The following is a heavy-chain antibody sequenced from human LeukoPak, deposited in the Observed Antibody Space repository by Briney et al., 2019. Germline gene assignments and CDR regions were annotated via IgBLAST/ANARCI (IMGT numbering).Heavy chain of an antibody. CDR3: ARVYRNGGDYHLDY. J-gene: IGHJ4*02. Sequence: SETLSLTCTVSGGSISSYYWSWIRQPPGKGLEWIGNIYYSGSTNYNPSLKSRVTISVDTSKNQFSLKLSSVTAADTAVYYCARVYRNGGDYHLDYWGQGTLVTVSS. D-gene: IGHD2-21*02. CDR2: IYYSGST. V-gene: IGHV4-59*01. CDR1: GGSISSYY.